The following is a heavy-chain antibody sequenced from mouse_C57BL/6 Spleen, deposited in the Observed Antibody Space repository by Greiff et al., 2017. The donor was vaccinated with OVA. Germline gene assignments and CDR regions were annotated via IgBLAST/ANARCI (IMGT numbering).Heavy chain of an antibody. V-gene: IGHV1-66*01. CDR1: GYSFTSYY. D-gene: IGHD2-1*01. Sequence: VQLVESGPELVKPGASVKISCKASGYSFTSYYIHWVKQRPGQGLEWIGWIYPGSGNTKYNEKFKGKATLTADTSSSTAYMQLSSLTSEDSAVYYCAVYGIIYAMDYWGQGTSVTVSS. CDR3: AVYGIIYAMDY. J-gene: IGHJ4*01. CDR2: IYPGSGNT.